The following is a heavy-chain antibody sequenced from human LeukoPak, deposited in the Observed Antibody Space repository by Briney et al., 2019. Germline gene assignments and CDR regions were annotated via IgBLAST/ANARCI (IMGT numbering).Heavy chain of an antibody. CDR2: INPNSGGT. CDR3: ARGLPNYYGMDV. V-gene: IGHV1-2*04. J-gene: IGHJ6*02. Sequence: ASVKVSCKASGYTFTGYYMHWVRQAPGQGLEWMGWINPNSGGTNYAQKFQGWVTMTRDTSISTAYMELSRLRTEDTAVYYCARGLPNYYGMDVWGQGTTVTVSS. CDR1: GYTFTGYY.